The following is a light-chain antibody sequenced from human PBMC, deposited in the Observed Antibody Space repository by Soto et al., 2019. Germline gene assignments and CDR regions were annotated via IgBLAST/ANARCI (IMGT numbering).Light chain of an antibody. CDR3: CSYAGSREV. J-gene: IGLJ1*01. CDR1: SSDVGSYNL. CDR2: EGS. V-gene: IGLV2-23*01. Sequence: QSALTQPASVSGSPGQSITISCTGTSSDVGSYNLVSWYQQHPGKAPKLMIYEGSKRPSGVSNRFSGSKSGNTASLTISGHQAEDEADYYCCSYAGSREVFGTGTKLTVL.